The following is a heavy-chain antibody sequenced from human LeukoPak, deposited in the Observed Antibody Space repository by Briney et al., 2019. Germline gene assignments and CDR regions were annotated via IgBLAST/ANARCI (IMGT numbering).Heavy chain of an antibody. CDR2: ISTYNSDK. Sequence: ASVKVSCKASGYTFTNYAITWVRQAPGQGLEWMGWISTYNSDKNYAQKLQGRVTMTTDTSTGTAYMEVRSLRSDDTAVYYCARRGTAAELEYWGQGTLVTVSS. CDR1: GYTFTNYA. V-gene: IGHV1-18*01. J-gene: IGHJ4*02. CDR3: ARRGTAAELEY. D-gene: IGHD6-13*01.